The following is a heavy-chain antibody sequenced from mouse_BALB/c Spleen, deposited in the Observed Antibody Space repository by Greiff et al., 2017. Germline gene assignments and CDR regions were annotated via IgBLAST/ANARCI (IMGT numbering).Heavy chain of an antibody. CDR2: IDPENGNT. V-gene: IGHV14-1*02. Sequence: EVQLQQSGAELVRPGALVKLSCKASGFNIKDYYMHWVKQRPEQGLEWIGWIDPENGNTIYDPKFQGKASITADTSSNTAYLQLSSLTSEDTAVYYCAFAYYRFPDYFDYWGQGTTLTVSS. D-gene: IGHD2-14*01. CDR1: GFNIKDYY. CDR3: AFAYYRFPDYFDY. J-gene: IGHJ2*01.